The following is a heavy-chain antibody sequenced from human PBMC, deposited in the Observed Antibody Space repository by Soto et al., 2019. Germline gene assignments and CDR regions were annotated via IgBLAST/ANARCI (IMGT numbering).Heavy chain of an antibody. V-gene: IGHV3-30-3*01. D-gene: IGHD5-12*01. CDR1: GFTFSSYA. CDR3: ARDARDGYTLYFDY. J-gene: IGHJ4*02. Sequence: QVQLVESGGGVVQRGRSLRLSCAASGFTFSSYAMHWVRQAPGKGLEWVAVISYDGSNKYYADSVKGRFTSSRDNSKNTRYLQMNSLRAEDTAVYYCARDARDGYTLYFDYWGQGTLVTVIS. CDR2: ISYDGSNK.